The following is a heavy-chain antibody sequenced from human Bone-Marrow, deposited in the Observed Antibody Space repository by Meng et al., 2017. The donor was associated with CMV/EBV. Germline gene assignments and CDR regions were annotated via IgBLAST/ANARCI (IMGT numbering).Heavy chain of an antibody. V-gene: IGHV1-46*01. Sequence: SGYSFMSFHMRWLRQAPGQRLGWIGMIKPKGGSTGYTQKVQGRVIMTRVTSTNTVYMELSRLRSEDAAVYYCARGAVWFRDSTAFFDYWGQGSLVTVSS. D-gene: IGHD3-10*01. CDR3: ARGAVWFRDSTAFFDY. CDR2: IKPKGGST. J-gene: IGHJ4*02. CDR1: GYSFMSFH.